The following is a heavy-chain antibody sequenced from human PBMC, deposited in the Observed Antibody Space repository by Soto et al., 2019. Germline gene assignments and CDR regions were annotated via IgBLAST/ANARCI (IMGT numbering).Heavy chain of an antibody. J-gene: IGHJ5*02. CDR2: IYYSGST. D-gene: IGHD1-26*01. Sequence: QVQLQESGPGLVKPSETLSLTCTVSGGSISSYYWSWIRQPPGKGLEWIGYIYYSGSTHYNPSLKSLVTISVDTSKNQFSLKLSSVTAADTAVYYCAREVGFTGSWFDPWGQGTLVTVSS. V-gene: IGHV4-59*01. CDR3: AREVGFTGSWFDP. CDR1: GGSISSYY.